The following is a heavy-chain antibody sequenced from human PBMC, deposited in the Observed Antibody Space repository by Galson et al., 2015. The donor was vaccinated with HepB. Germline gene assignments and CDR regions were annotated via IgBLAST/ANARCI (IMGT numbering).Heavy chain of an antibody. CDR3: ARRGYSSSWGPGAFDI. CDR1: GFTFSSYG. V-gene: IGHV3-33*01. CDR2: IWYDGSNK. D-gene: IGHD6-13*01. J-gene: IGHJ3*02. Sequence: SLRLSCAASGFTFSSYGMHWVRQAPGKGLEWVAVIWYDGSNKYYADSVKGRFTISRDNSKNTLYLQMNSLRAEDTAVYYCARRGYSSSWGPGAFDIWGQGTMVTVSS.